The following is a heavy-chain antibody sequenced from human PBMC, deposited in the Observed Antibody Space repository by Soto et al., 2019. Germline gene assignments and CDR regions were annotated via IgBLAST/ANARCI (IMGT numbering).Heavy chain of an antibody. CDR1: GGNFNSFS. V-gene: IGHV1-69*06. CDR3: TRRGRQSANWFDP. Sequence: QVQLVQSGAEVKTPGSSVKVSCKASGGNFNSFSIDWVRQAPGQGLEWMGGIIPMSGRPNYDQRFQGRVTCSAAKSTNTVYMEVNSLTYEDTDVYYCTRRGRQSANWFDPWGQGTLVTVSS. J-gene: IGHJ5*02. CDR2: IIPMSGRP.